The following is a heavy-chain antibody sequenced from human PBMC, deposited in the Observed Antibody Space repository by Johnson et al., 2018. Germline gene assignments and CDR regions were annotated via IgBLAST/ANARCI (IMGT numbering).Heavy chain of an antibody. CDR3: AKDPGGYSSSSEYFQH. J-gene: IGHJ1*01. V-gene: IGHV3-23*01. D-gene: IGHD6-13*01. CDR1: GFTFSSYA. Sequence: VQLQESGGGLVQPGGSLRLSCAASGFTFSSYAMSWVRQAPGKGLEWVSGISGSGGSTYYADSVKGRFTISRDNSKNTLDLQMNSLRAEETAVYYCAKDPGGYSSSSEYFQHWGQGTLVTVSS. CDR2: ISGSGGST.